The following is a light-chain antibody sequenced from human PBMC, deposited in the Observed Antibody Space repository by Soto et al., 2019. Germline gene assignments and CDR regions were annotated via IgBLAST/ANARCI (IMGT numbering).Light chain of an antibody. CDR3: QQYNDNWT. CDR1: QSVSRW. J-gene: IGKJ1*01. V-gene: IGKV1-5*03. CDR2: KAS. Sequence: DIQMTQSPSTLSASVGDRVTITCRASQSVSRWLAWYQQKPGNAPKLLIYKASTLESGVPSRFSGSGSETEVPLAISSLQPDDSATYYCQQYNDNWTFGQGTKVEIK.